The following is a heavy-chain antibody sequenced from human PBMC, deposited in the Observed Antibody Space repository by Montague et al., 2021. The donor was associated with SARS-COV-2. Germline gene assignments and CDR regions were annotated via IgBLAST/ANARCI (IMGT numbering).Heavy chain of an antibody. CDR3: ARAQTTRFIANCVNYFDY. J-gene: IGHJ4*02. Sequence: SETLSLTCTVSGGSISGYYWTWMRQPPGKGLEWLGHIYYTGSTKYNPSLNSRVTISIDTPTNQFSLRLRSVTAADTAVYFCARAQTTRFIANCVNYFDYWGQGALVTVSS. CDR1: GGSISGYY. D-gene: IGHD1-1*01. V-gene: IGHV4-59*01. CDR2: IYYTGST.